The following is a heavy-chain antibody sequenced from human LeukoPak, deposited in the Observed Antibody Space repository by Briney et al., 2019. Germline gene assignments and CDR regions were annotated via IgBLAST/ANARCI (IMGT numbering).Heavy chain of an antibody. J-gene: IGHJ4*02. D-gene: IGHD6-13*01. V-gene: IGHV4-59*01. CDR3: ARGLMMAVAGRGEFHY. CDR2: IYYSGST. Sequence: SETLSLTCTVSGVSISSYYWSWIRQPPGKGLEWIGYIYYSGSTNYNPSLKSRVTISVDTSKNQFSLKLSSVTAADTAVYYCARGLMMAVAGRGEFHYWGQGTLVTVSS. CDR1: GVSISSYY.